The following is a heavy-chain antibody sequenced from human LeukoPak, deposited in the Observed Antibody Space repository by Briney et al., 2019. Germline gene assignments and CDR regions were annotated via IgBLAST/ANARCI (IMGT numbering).Heavy chain of an antibody. CDR3: ARGGAGATTGPYDY. D-gene: IGHD1-26*01. CDR1: GGSISSGSYY. V-gene: IGHV4-61*02. J-gene: IGHJ4*02. Sequence: SETLSLTCTVSGGSISSGSYYWSWIRQPAGKGLEWIGRIYTSGSTNHNPSLKSRVTISADTSKRQFSLKLTSLTAADTAVYYCARGGAGATTGPYDYWGQGTLVTVSS. CDR2: IYTSGST.